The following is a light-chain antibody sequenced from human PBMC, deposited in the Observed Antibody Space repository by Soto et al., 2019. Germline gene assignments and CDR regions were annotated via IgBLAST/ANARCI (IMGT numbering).Light chain of an antibody. CDR3: AAWDDSLNGHV. Sequence: QSVLPQPPSSYGTPGQRVTISCSGSSSNIGTNPVNWYQQLPGTAPKLLIYTNYQRPSGVPDRFSGSKSGTSASLAISGLQSEDEADYYCAAWDDSLNGHVFGTGTKVTVL. V-gene: IGLV1-44*01. CDR1: SSNIGTNP. CDR2: TNY. J-gene: IGLJ1*01.